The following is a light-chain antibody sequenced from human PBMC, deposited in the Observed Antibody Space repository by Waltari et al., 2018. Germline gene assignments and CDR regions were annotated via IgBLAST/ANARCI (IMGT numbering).Light chain of an antibody. CDR1: SSDVGGYNY. J-gene: IGLJ6*01. V-gene: IGLV2-14*01. CDR2: GVT. Sequence: QSAPTQPPSVSGSPGQSVTISCSGTSSDVGGYNYVSWSQQHPGKAPKLMIYGVTNRPSGVSDRFSGSKSVNTASLTISVLQAEDEADYYCCSYSTSSTFVFGSGTKLTVL. CDR3: CSYSTSSTFV.